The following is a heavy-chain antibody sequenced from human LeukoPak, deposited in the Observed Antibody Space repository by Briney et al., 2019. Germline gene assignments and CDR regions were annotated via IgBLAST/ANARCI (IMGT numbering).Heavy chain of an antibody. Sequence: GGSLRLSCAASGLTFSSYSMNWVRQAPGRGLEWVSYISSSSSTIYYADSVKGRFTISRDNAKNSLYLQMNSLRAEDTAVYYCARGAVTYDFWSGVYYYYYMDVWGKGTTVTVSS. V-gene: IGHV3-48*04. CDR3: ARGAVTYDFWSGVYYYYYMDV. D-gene: IGHD3-3*01. CDR1: GLTFSSYS. CDR2: ISSSSSTI. J-gene: IGHJ6*03.